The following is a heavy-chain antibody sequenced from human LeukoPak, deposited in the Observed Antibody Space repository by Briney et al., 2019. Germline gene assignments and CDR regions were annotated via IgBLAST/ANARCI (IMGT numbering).Heavy chain of an antibody. D-gene: IGHD2-15*01. CDR1: GFTFSSYA. V-gene: IGHV3-30*01. Sequence: PGGSLRLSCAASGFTFSSYAMHWVRQAPGKGLEWVAVISYDGSNKYYADSVKGRFTTSRDNSKNTLYLQMNSPRAEDTAVYYCARRGSRGNYFDYWGQGTLVTVSS. CDR3: ARRGSRGNYFDY. J-gene: IGHJ4*02. CDR2: ISYDGSNK.